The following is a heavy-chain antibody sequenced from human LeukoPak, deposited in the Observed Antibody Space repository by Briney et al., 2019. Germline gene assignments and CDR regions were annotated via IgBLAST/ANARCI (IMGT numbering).Heavy chain of an antibody. CDR3: ARGPSDSSSWALFDS. Sequence: PGGSLRLSCAASGFTFSSYAMNWVRQAPGKGLEWVSSISSSSTYIYYADPVKGRSTTARDNAKNSLDMQMNSLRAEDTAVYFCARGPSDSSSWALFDSWGQGTLVTVSS. CDR2: ISSSSTYI. D-gene: IGHD6-13*01. J-gene: IGHJ4*02. CDR1: GFTFSSYA. V-gene: IGHV3-21*01.